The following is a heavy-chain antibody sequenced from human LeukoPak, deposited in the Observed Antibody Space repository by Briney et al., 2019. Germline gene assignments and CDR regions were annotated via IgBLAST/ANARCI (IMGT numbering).Heavy chain of an antibody. J-gene: IGHJ6*03. CDR1: GGSFSGYY. CDR3: ARGRATVTTYYYYMDV. D-gene: IGHD4-11*01. V-gene: IGHV4-34*01. CDR2: INHSGST. Sequence: SETLSLTCAVYGGSFSGYYWSWIRQPPGKGLEWIGEINHSGSTNYNPSPKSRVTISVDTSKNQFSLKLSSVTAADTAVYYCARGRATVTTYYYYMDVWGKGTTVTVSS.